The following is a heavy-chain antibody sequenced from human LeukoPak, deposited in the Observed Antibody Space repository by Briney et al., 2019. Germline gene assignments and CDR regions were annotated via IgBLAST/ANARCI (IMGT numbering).Heavy chain of an antibody. D-gene: IGHD2-15*01. Sequence: PGGSLRLSCAASGFIFSDNDLSWVRQAPGRGLEWVSYISRTASTIHYADSVKGRFTISRDNTKNSLYLQMNSLRAEDTAVYYCARDGSAYCSASSCYSGYYYYGMDVWGQGTTVTVSS. CDR1: GFIFSDND. V-gene: IGHV3-11*01. J-gene: IGHJ6*02. CDR3: ARDGSAYCSASSCYSGYYYYGMDV. CDR2: ISRTASTI.